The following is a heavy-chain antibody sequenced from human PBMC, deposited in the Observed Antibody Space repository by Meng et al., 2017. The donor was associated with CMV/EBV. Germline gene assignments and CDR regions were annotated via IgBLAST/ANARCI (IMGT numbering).Heavy chain of an antibody. V-gene: IGHV4-4*07. CDR1: GGSISSYS. Sequence: VPMQDWGRVGVKLSGPLSPPATVLGGSISSYSWSWLRQPAGTGLEWIGRIYTSGRTNYNHSLKSRVTMSVDTSKNQFSLKLSSVTAADTAVYYCAREMPIAAAGCFDYWGQGTLVTVSS. CDR2: IYTSGRT. CDR3: AREMPIAAAGCFDY. D-gene: IGHD6-13*01. J-gene: IGHJ4*02.